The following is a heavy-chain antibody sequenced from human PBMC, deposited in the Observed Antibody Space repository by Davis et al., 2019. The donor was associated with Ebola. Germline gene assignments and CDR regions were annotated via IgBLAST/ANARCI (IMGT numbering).Heavy chain of an antibody. CDR3: ARGDYDFWSPTNY. D-gene: IGHD3-3*01. CDR2: INPSGGST. CDR1: GYTFTSYY. J-gene: IGHJ4*02. V-gene: IGHV1-46*01. Sequence: ASVKVSCKASGYTFTSYYMHWVRQAPGQGLEWMGIINPSGGSTSYAQKFQGRVTMTTEPSTSTAYMELRSLRSDDTAVYYCARGDYDFWSPTNYWGQGTLVTVSS.